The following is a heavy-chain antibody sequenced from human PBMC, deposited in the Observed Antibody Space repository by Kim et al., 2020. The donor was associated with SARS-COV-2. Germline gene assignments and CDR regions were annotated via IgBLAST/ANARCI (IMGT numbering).Heavy chain of an antibody. Sequence: AQGLPGRFVVSLDTSVSTAYLQISSLKAEDTAVYYCAREIYSNYGDNWFDPWGQGTLVTVSS. D-gene: IGHD4-4*01. CDR3: AREIYSNYGDNWFDP. V-gene: IGHV7-4-1*02. J-gene: IGHJ5*02.